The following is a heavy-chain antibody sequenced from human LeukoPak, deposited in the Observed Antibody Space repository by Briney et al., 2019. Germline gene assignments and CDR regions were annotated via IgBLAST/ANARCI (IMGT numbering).Heavy chain of an antibody. CDR1: GGSISDSFEHY. V-gene: IGHV4-4*02. D-gene: IGHD5-18*01. CDR3: ASSPGALWGVYFDY. J-gene: IGHJ4*02. CDR2: VHHTGRT. Sequence: SETLSLTCVVSGGSISDSFEHYWSWVRQPPGKGFEWIAEVHHTGRTIYSPSFARRVTISADTSKNQVSLKLTSVTAADTAVYYCASSPGALWGVYFDYWGQGTRVTVS.